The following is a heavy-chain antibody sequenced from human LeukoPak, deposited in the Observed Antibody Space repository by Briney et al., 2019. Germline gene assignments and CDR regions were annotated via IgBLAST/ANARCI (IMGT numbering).Heavy chain of an antibody. J-gene: IGHJ4*01. CDR3: AKDRLGALYYYDSSGYYRFDY. CDR1: GFTFSSYE. CDR2: ISNSGSII. V-gene: IGHV3-48*03. Sequence: PGGSLRLSCAASGFTFSSYEMNWVRQAPGKGLEWVSYISNSGSIIYYADSVKGRFTISRDNAKNSLYLQVNSLRAEDTAVYYCAKDRLGALYYYDSSGYYRFDYWGQGTLVTVSS. D-gene: IGHD3-22*01.